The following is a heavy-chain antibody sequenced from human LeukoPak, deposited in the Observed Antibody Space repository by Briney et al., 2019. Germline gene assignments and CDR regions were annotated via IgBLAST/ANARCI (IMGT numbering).Heavy chain of an antibody. CDR1: GFTVSSNY. J-gene: IGHJ4*02. Sequence: PGGSLRLSCAASGFTVSSNYMSWVRQAPGKGLEWVSVTYSNGRTYYADSVKGRFTISRDNAKNSLYLQMNSLRAEDTAVYYCARLGGQQLTFDYWGQGTLVTVSS. D-gene: IGHD6-13*01. CDR3: ARLGGQQLTFDY. V-gene: IGHV3-53*01. CDR2: TYSNGRT.